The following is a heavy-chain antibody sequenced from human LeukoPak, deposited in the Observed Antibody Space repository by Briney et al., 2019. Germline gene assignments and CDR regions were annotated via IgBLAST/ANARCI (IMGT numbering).Heavy chain of an antibody. CDR1: GYTFTGYY. CDR2: INPNSGGT. Sequence: ASVKVSCKASGYTFTGYYMHWVRQAPGQGLEWMGWINPNSGGTNYAQKFQGRVTMTRDTSTDTAYMELSSLRSEDTAVYYCATHPPRHSGSYYRYYYYYYMDVWGKGTTVTISS. J-gene: IGHJ6*03. CDR3: ATHPPRHSGSYYRYYYYYYMDV. V-gene: IGHV1-2*02. D-gene: IGHD1-26*01.